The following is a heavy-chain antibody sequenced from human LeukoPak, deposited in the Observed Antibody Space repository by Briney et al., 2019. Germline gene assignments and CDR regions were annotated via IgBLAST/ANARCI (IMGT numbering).Heavy chain of an antibody. Sequence: GASVKVSCKASGGTFSSYAISWVRQAPGQGPEWMGRIIPILGIANYAQKFQGRVTITADKSTSTAYMELSSLRSEDTAVYYCARVEDYGGSFDYWGQGTLVTVSS. D-gene: IGHD4-23*01. V-gene: IGHV1-69*04. CDR1: GGTFSSYA. CDR3: ARVEDYGGSFDY. CDR2: IIPILGIA. J-gene: IGHJ4*02.